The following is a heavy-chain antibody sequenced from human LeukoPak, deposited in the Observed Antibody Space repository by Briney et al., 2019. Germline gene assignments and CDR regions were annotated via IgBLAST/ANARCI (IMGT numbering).Heavy chain of an antibody. CDR1: IGSIRSAYSY. D-gene: IGHD4-17*01. J-gene: IGHJ5*02. CDR2: IYFSENT. Sequence: SETLSLTCTVSIGSIRSAYSYWSWIRQPPGEGLEWIGYIYFSENTYYNPSLKSRVTISIDRSKNQVSLKSSSVTAADTAVYYCARAPINDFGDYDRFDPWGQGTLVTVSS. CDR3: ARAPINDFGDYDRFDP. V-gene: IGHV4-30-4*01.